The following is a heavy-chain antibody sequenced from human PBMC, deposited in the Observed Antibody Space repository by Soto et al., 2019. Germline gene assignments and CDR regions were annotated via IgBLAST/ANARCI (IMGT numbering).Heavy chain of an antibody. CDR1: GGTFSSYA. Sequence: QVQLVQSGAGVKKPGSSVKVSCKASGGTFSSYAISWVRQAPGQGLEWMGGIIPIFGKAHYAQKVQGRVTITADESTSTACMELSSLRSEDTAVYYCASRFPYYFDSSGFAPLDVWGQGTMVTVSS. J-gene: IGHJ6*02. CDR2: IIPIFGKA. V-gene: IGHV1-69*01. CDR3: ASRFPYYFDSSGFAPLDV. D-gene: IGHD3-22*01.